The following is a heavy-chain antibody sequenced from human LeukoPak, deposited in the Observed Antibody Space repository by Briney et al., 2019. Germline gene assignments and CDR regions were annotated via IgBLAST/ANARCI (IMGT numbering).Heavy chain of an antibody. CDR1: GFTFSSYS. J-gene: IGHJ4*02. Sequence: GGSLRLSCAASGFTFSSYSMNWVRQAPGKGLEWVSSISSSSSYIYYADSEKGRFTISRDNSKNTLYLQMNSLRAEDTAVYYCSRGRGVAEAVNPFDYWGQGTLVTVSS. V-gene: IGHV3-21*04. CDR2: ISSSSSYI. CDR3: SRGRGVAEAVNPFDY. D-gene: IGHD6-19*01.